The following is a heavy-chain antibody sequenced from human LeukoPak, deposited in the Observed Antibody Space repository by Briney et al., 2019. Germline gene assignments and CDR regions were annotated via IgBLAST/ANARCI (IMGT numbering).Heavy chain of an antibody. CDR2: INPNSGGT. D-gene: IGHD2-2*01. CDR3: AREPPQGGSSTSCLDY. Sequence: ASVKVSCKASGYTFTGYYMHWVRQAPGQGLEWMGWINPNSGGTNYAQKFQGRVTMTRDTSISTAYMELSRLRSDDTAVYYCAREPPQGGSSTSCLDYWGQGTLVTASS. V-gene: IGHV1-2*02. J-gene: IGHJ4*02. CDR1: GYTFTGYY.